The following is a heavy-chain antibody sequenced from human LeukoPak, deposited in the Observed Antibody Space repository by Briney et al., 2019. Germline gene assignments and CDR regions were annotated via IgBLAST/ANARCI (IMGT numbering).Heavy chain of an antibody. V-gene: IGHV1-2*02. CDR1: GYTFTGYY. D-gene: IGHD3-22*01. CDR3: ARASYDSSGYYQKGYFDY. CDR2: INPKSGGT. J-gene: IGHJ4*02. Sequence: ASVSVSCKASGYTFTGYYMHWVRQAPGQGVEWRGGINPKSGGTNYAQTFQGRVTITRDSYISAAYMEVSRLRADATAVYYSARASYDSSGYYQKGYFDYWGQGTLVTVSS.